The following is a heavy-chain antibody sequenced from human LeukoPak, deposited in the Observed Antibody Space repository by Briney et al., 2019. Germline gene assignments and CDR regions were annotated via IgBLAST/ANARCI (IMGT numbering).Heavy chain of an antibody. CDR2: ISSSGSTI. J-gene: IGHJ4*02. CDR1: GFTFSSYS. Sequence: GGSLRLSCAASGFTFSSYSMNWVRQAPGKGLEWVSYISSSGSTIYYADSVKGRFTISRDNAKNSLYLQMNSLRAEDTAVYYCARAVGGGSCFDYWGQGTLVTVSS. D-gene: IGHD2-15*01. CDR3: ARAVGGGSCFDY. V-gene: IGHV3-48*04.